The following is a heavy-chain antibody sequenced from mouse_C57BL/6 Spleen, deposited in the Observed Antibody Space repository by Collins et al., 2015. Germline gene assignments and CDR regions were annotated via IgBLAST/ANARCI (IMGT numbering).Heavy chain of an antibody. J-gene: IGHJ1*03. D-gene: IGHD2-4*01. CDR3: AKRDEYDDVLGYFDV. V-gene: IGHV1-15*01. CDR1: GYTFTDYE. Sequence: QVQLQQSGAELVRPGASVTLSCKASGYTFTDYEMHWVKQTPVHGLEWIGVIDPESGGTAYNQKFKGKAILTVDKSSSTAYMQLSSLTSEDSAVYYCAKRDEYDDVLGYFDVWGTGTTVTVSS. CDR2: IDPESGGT.